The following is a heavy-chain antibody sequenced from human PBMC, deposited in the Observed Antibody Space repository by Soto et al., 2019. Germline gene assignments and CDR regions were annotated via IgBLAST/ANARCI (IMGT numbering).Heavy chain of an antibody. CDR2: ISYDGSNK. CDR3: AKDSYDILTGYFTFYYYYYGMEV. Sequence: GGSLRLSCAASGFTFSSYGMHWVRQAPGKGLEWVAVISYDGSNKYYADSVKGRFTISRDNSKNTLYLQMNSLRAEDTAVYYCAKDSYDILTGYFTFYYYYYGMEVWGQGTTVTVSS. V-gene: IGHV3-30*18. D-gene: IGHD3-9*01. CDR1: GFTFSSYG. J-gene: IGHJ6*02.